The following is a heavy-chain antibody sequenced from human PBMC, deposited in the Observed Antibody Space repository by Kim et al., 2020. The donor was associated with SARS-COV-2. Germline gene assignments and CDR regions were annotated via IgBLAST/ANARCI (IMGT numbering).Heavy chain of an antibody. Sequence: SETLSLTCTVSGGSISSYYWSWIRQPPGKGLEWIGYIYYSGSTNYNPSHKSRVTISVDTSKNQFSLKLSSVTAADTAVYYCARQVGSSSPPVYYYGMDVWGQGTTVTVSS. J-gene: IGHJ6*02. V-gene: IGHV4-59*08. CDR3: ARQVGSSSPPVYYYGMDV. CDR1: GGSISSYY. CDR2: IYYSGST. D-gene: IGHD6-13*01.